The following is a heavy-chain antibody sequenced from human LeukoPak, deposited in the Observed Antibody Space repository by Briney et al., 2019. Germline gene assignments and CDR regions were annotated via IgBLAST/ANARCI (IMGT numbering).Heavy chain of an antibody. CDR3: ARDRYYYDSSGYYYYFDY. CDR2: IYTSGST. D-gene: IGHD3-22*01. V-gene: IGHV4-4*07. Sequence: ASETLSLTCTVSGGSISSYYWSWIRQPAGKGLEWIGRIYTSGSTNYNPSLKSRVTMSVDTSKNQFSLKLSSVTAADTAVYYCARDRYYYDSSGYYYYFDYWGQGTPVTVSS. J-gene: IGHJ4*02. CDR1: GGSISSYY.